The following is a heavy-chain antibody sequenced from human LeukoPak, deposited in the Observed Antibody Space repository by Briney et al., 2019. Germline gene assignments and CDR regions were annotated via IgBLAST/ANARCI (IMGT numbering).Heavy chain of an antibody. V-gene: IGHV1-18*01. D-gene: IGHD3-22*01. CDR3: ARGASSYYDSSDYLDY. CDR2: ITVYNGNT. Sequence: GASVKVSCKASGYTFTSHGISWVRQAPGQGPEWMGWITVYNGNTNYAQKFQGRVAMTTDTSATTAYMELRSLRSDDTAVYYCARGASSYYDSSDYLDYWGQGTLVTVSS. J-gene: IGHJ4*02. CDR1: GYTFTSHG.